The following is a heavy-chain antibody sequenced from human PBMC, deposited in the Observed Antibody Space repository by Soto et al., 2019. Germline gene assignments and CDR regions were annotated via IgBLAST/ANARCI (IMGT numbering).Heavy chain of an antibody. CDR1: GGSFSGYY. CDR3: ANRALIVEATITSY. CDR2: INHIGST. D-gene: IGHD1-26*01. V-gene: IGHV4-34*01. J-gene: IGHJ4*02. Sequence: QVQLQQWGAGLLKPSETLSRTCAVYGGSFSGYYWSWIRQPPGKGLEWIGEINHIGSTNYNPSLKSRVTISVDTSKNPCPLKRSSMTAAATPVNYCANRALIVEATITSYWGQGTLVTVSS.